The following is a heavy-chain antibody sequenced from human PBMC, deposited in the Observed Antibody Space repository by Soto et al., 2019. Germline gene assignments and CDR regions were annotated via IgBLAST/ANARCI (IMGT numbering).Heavy chain of an antibody. CDR1: GFTFTDYA. Sequence: EVQVLESGGGLVQPGGSLRLSCAASGFTFTDYAMNWFRQAPGQGLEWVSTISGSGANTYYADSVRGRFTISRDNSKNTLSLQMRSLRAEDKAVYYCAIAEHHSNGWWAAFEIWCPGTVVTVS. V-gene: IGHV3-23*01. CDR2: ISGSGANT. CDR3: AIAEHHSNGWWAAFEI. D-gene: IGHD6-19*01. J-gene: IGHJ3*02.